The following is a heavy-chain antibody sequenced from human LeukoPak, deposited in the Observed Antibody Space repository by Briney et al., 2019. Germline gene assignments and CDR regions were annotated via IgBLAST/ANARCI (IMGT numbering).Heavy chain of an antibody. CDR1: GGSISSYY. CDR3: ARHVYYDSSGYFDY. CDR2: IYTSGST. V-gene: IGHV4-4*09. Sequence: TSETLSLTCTVSGGSISSYYWSWIRQPPGKGLEWIGYIYTSGSTNYNPSLKSRVTISVDTSKNQFSLKPSSVTAADTAVYYCARHVYYDSSGYFDYWGQGTLVTVSS. J-gene: IGHJ4*02. D-gene: IGHD3-22*01.